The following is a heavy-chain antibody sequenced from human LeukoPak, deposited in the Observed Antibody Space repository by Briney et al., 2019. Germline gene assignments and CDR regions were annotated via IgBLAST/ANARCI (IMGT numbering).Heavy chain of an antibody. CDR2: ISGSGSGGST. CDR1: GFTFSSYA. CDR3: GRDPYYDSLDY. V-gene: IGHV3-23*01. J-gene: IGHJ4*02. D-gene: IGHD3-22*01. Sequence: GGSLRLSCAAFGFTFSSYAMSWVRQAPGKGLEWVSSISGSGSGGSTYYADSVKGRFTISRDNSKNTLYLQMNSLRAEDTAVYYCGRDPYYDSLDYWGQGTLVTVSS.